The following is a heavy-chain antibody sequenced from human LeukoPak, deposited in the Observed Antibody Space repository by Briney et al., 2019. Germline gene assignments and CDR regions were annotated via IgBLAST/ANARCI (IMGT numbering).Heavy chain of an antibody. D-gene: IGHD3-22*01. Sequence: GGSLRLSCAASGFTFSSYSMNWVRQAPGKGLEWVSYISSSSSTIYYADSVKGRFTISRDNAKNSLYLQMNSLRAEDTAVYYCARDGGRGALYYYDSSGYYSWFDPWGQGTLVTVSS. V-gene: IGHV3-48*04. CDR2: ISSSSSTI. CDR3: ARDGGRGALYYYDSSGYYSWFDP. J-gene: IGHJ5*02. CDR1: GFTFSSYS.